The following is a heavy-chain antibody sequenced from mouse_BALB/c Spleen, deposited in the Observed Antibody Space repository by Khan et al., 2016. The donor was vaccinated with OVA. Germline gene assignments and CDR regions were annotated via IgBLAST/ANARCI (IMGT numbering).Heavy chain of an antibody. V-gene: IGHV1S132*01. CDR2: IFPGTGTT. D-gene: IGHD2-1*01. CDR3: ARVYFGNYDFVY. J-gene: IGHJ3*01. Sequence: QVQLQQSGAELVKPGASVKLSCKTSGYTFTSYWIQWVKQRPGQGLGWIGQIFPGTGTTYYNENFKGKATLTVDTSSSTAYMQLSSLTSEDSAFYFCARVYFGNYDFVYWGQGTLVTVSP. CDR1: GYTFTSYW.